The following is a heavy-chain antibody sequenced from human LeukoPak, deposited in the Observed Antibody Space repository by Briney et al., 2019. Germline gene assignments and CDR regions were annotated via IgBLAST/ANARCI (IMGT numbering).Heavy chain of an antibody. V-gene: IGHV4-59*08. CDR1: GGSISSYY. CDR2: IYYSGST. Sequence: SETLSLTCTVSGGSISSYYWSWIRQPPGKGLEWIGYIYYSGSTNYNPSLKSRVTISVDTSKNQFSLKLSSVTAADTAVYYCARQRGGSGRNYYMDVWGKGTTVTISS. J-gene: IGHJ6*03. D-gene: IGHD3-10*01. CDR3: ARQRGGSGRNYYMDV.